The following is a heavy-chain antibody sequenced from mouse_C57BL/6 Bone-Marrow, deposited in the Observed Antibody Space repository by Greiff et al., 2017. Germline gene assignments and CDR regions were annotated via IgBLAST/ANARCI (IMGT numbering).Heavy chain of an antibody. J-gene: IGHJ4*01. CDR3: ARDYGNYPYYAMDY. V-gene: IGHV1-69*01. CDR1: GYTFTSYW. D-gene: IGHD2-1*01. Sequence: VQLQQPGAELVMPGASVKLSCKASGYTFTSYWMHWVKQRPGQGLEWIGEIDPSDSYTNYNQKFKGKSTLTVDKSSSTAYMQRSSLTSEDSAVYYCARDYGNYPYYAMDYWGQGTSVTGSS. CDR2: IDPSDSYT.